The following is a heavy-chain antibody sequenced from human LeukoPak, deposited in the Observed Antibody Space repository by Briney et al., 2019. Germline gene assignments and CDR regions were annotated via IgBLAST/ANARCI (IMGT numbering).Heavy chain of an antibody. CDR1: GFNFNDAA. Sequence: PGGSLRLSCAASGFNFNDAAMTGVRQAPGKGLEWVSLISFIGRNTYYTDSVRGRFTISRDNSKKALSLQMNSLRVEHASIYYCAKDIQLSAWGLGTMVTVSS. CDR2: ISFIGRNT. V-gene: IGHV3-23*01. D-gene: IGHD5-24*01. J-gene: IGHJ3*01. CDR3: AKDIQLSA.